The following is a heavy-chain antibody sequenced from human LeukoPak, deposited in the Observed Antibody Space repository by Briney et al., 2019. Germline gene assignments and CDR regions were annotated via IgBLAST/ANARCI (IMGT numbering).Heavy chain of an antibody. Sequence: SETLSLTCTVFGASISSYYWKWIRQPPGKGLEWIGYIYYSGSTNYNPSLKSRVTISVDTSKNQFSLKLSSVTAADTAVYYCARDGDYGMNWFDPWGQGTLVTVSS. CDR3: ARDGDYGMNWFDP. CDR2: IYYSGST. CDR1: GASISSYY. J-gene: IGHJ5*02. D-gene: IGHD4-17*01. V-gene: IGHV4-59*01.